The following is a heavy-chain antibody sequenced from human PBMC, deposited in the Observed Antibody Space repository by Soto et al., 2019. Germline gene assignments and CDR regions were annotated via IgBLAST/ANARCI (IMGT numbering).Heavy chain of an antibody. Sequence: PSETLSLTCTVSGGSISSYYWSWVRQPPGKGLEWIGYIYYSGSTNYNPSLKSRVTVSVDTSKAQFSLKLSSVTAADTAVYYCARGGCTGCYGSGYYYGMDVWGQGTTVTVSS. J-gene: IGHJ6*02. CDR3: ARGGCTGCYGSGYYYGMDV. V-gene: IGHV4-59*01. CDR1: GGSISSYY. CDR2: IYYSGST. D-gene: IGHD2-2*01.